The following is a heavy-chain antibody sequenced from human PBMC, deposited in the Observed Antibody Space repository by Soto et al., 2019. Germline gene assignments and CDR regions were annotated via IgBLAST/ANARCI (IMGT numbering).Heavy chain of an antibody. Sequence: QITLKESGHTLVKPTQMLTLTCTFSGFSLSTRGVGVGWIRHPPGEALEWLALIYWDDDKRYSPSLRSRLTITKATSKNQVVLTMTNMEPVDTGTYYCAHTYSSSPDDGFDVWGQGTRVTVSS. CDR2: IYWDDDK. V-gene: IGHV2-5*02. J-gene: IGHJ3*01. CDR1: GFSLSTRGVG. CDR3: AHTYSSSPDDGFDV. D-gene: IGHD6-6*01.